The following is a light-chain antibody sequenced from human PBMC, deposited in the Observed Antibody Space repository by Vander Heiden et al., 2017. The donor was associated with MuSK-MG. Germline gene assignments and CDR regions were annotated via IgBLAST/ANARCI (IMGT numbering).Light chain of an antibody. CDR1: SSNIGSNT. V-gene: IGLV1-44*01. J-gene: IGLJ3*02. CDR3: AAWDDSLNGWV. CDR2: SNN. Sequence: QSVLTQPPSASGTPGQRVTISCSGSSSNIGSNTVNWYQQLPGTAPKRLIYSNNQRPSGVPDRFSGSKSGTSASLAISGLQSEDEADYYWAAWDDSLNGWVCGGGTKLTVL.